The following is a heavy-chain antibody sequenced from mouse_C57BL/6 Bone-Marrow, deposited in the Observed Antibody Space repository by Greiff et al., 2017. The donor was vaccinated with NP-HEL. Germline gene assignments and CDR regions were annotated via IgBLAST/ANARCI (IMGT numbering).Heavy chain of an antibody. D-gene: IGHD1-1*01. CDR2: IDPNSGGT. Sequence: QVQLKESGAELVKPGASVKLSCKASGYTFTSYLMHWVKQRPGRGLEWIGRIDPNSGGTKYNEKFKSKATLTVDKPSSTAYMQLNSLTSEDSAVYYCARYYYGSSSFDYWGQGTTLTVSS. V-gene: IGHV1-72*01. J-gene: IGHJ2*01. CDR1: GYTFTSYL. CDR3: ARYYYGSSSFDY.